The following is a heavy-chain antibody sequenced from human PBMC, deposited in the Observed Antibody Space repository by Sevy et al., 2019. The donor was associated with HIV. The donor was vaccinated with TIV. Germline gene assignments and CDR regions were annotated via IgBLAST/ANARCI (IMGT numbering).Heavy chain of an antibody. CDR2: ISTSSSNI. V-gene: IGHV3-48*02. D-gene: IGHD6-19*01. CDR3: ARGLGSGWRGRTTYYFDY. J-gene: IGHJ4*02. Sequence: GGSLRLSCAASGFTFSSYSMNWVRQAPGKGLEWVSYISTSSSNIYYADSVKGRFTISRDNAKNSLYLQMNSLRDEDTAVYYCARGLGSGWRGRTTYYFDYWGQGTLVTVSS. CDR1: GFTFSSYS.